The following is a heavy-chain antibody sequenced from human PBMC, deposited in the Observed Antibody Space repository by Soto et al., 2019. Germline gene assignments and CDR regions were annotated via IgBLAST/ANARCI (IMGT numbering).Heavy chain of an antibody. J-gene: IGHJ4*02. V-gene: IGHV1-3*01. Sequence: ASVKVSCKAIGYSFTSHYMHWVRQAPGQRLEWMGWINAGNGNTKYSQKFQGRVTITRDTSASTAYMELSSLRSEDTAVYYCARSPALHIDYWGQGTLVTVSS. D-gene: IGHD4-4*01. CDR1: GYSFTSHY. CDR3: ARSPALHIDY. CDR2: INAGNGNT.